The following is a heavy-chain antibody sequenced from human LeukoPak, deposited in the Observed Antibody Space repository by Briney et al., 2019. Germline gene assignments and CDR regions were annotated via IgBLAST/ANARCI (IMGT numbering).Heavy chain of an antibody. CDR2: INHSGST. V-gene: IGHV4-34*01. CDR3: ARGVRWIAVAGHFDY. Sequence: PSETLSLTCAVYGGSFSGYYWSWIRQPPGKGLEWNGEINHSGSTNYNPSLKSRVTISVDTSKNQFSLKLSSVTAADTAVYYCARGVRWIAVAGHFDYWGQGTLVTVSS. D-gene: IGHD6-19*01. J-gene: IGHJ4*02. CDR1: GGSFSGYY.